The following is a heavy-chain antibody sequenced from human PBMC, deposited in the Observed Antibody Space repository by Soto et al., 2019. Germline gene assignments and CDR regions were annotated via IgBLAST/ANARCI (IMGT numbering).Heavy chain of an antibody. Sequence: PSETLSLTCTVSGGSISSGDYYWRWFRQPPGKCLEWIGYIYDSGSTYYHPSLKSRITISVDTSKNQFSLKLSSVTAADTAIYFCARTRTGYSHIDYWGQGTLVTVSS. CDR3: ARTRTGYSHIDY. V-gene: IGHV4-30-4*02. D-gene: IGHD5-18*01. CDR2: IYDSGST. J-gene: IGHJ4*02. CDR1: GGSISSGDYY.